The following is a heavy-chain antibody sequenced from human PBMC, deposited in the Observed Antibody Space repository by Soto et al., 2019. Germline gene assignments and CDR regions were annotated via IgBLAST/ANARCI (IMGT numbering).Heavy chain of an antibody. CDR3: ARDSNTISYDY. J-gene: IGHJ4*02. D-gene: IGHD3-3*01. Sequence: EVQLVESGGGLVKPGGSLRLSCAASGFTFSSYSMNWVRQAPGKGLEWASSISSSSSYIYYADSVKGRFTISRDNAKNSLYVQMNSLRAEDTAVYYCARDSNTISYDYWGQGTLVTLSS. CDR1: GFTFSSYS. CDR2: ISSSSSYI. V-gene: IGHV3-21*01.